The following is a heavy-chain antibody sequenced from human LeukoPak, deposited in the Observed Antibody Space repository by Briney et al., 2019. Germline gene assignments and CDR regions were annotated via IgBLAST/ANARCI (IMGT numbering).Heavy chain of an antibody. J-gene: IGHJ6*03. V-gene: IGHV3-53*01. Sequence: GGSLRLSCSASGFTINSNHMSWVRQAPGKGLEGVSVIYSCGSTYYTDSVKGRFTISRDNSKNTLYLQMNSLRAEDTAVYYCARAGDGSGSYYNPTHYYYIDVWGKGTTVTISS. CDR2: IYSCGST. CDR3: ARAGDGSGSYYNPTHYYYIDV. CDR1: GFTINSNH. D-gene: IGHD3-10*01.